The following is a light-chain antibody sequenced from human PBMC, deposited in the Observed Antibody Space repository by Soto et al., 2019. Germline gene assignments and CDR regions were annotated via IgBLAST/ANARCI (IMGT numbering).Light chain of an antibody. V-gene: IGLV2-14*01. Sequence: QSVLTQPASVSGSPGQSITISCTGTSSDVGAYNYVSWYQQHPGKAPKLMIYEVSNRPSGVSNRFSGSKSGNTASLTISGLQAEDEADYYCSSYTVSTTLVVFGGGTQLTVL. CDR3: SSYTVSTTLVV. CDR2: EVS. J-gene: IGLJ2*01. CDR1: SSDVGAYNY.